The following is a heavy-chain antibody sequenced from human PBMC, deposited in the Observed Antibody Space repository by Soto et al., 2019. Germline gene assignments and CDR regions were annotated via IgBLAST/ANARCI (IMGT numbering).Heavy chain of an antibody. D-gene: IGHD2-15*01. J-gene: IGHJ6*03. V-gene: IGHV1-69*08. Sequence: QVQLVQSGAEVKKPGSSVRISCAASGATFNDYTFTWVRRAPGQGLEWMGRVIPLLDASNYAEKFQDRVTITADRSTSTDYMELSGLKSEDSAIYYCASGKSQMTQDRMGFYYYMDVWGKGTTVTVSS. CDR3: ASGKSQMTQDRMGFYYYMDV. CDR2: VIPLLDAS. CDR1: GATFNDYT.